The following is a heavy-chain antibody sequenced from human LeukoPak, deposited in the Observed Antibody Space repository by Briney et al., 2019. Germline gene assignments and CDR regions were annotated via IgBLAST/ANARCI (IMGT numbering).Heavy chain of an antibody. V-gene: IGHV4-39*01. Sequence: SETLSLTCTVSGGSISSSSYYWGWIRQPPGKGLEWIGSIYYSGSTYYNPSLESRVTISVDTSKNQFSLKLSSVTAADTAVYYCASLRYYYDSSGYEFDPWGQGTLVTVSS. CDR2: IYYSGST. CDR1: GGSISSSSYY. D-gene: IGHD3-22*01. CDR3: ASLRYYYDSSGYEFDP. J-gene: IGHJ5*02.